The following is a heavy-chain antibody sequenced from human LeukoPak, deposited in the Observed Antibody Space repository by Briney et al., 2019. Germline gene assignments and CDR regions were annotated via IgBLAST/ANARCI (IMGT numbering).Heavy chain of an antibody. Sequence: PGGSLRLSCAASGFTFSSYGMHWVRPAPGKGLEWVAVIWYDGSNKYYADSVRGRFIIARDNSKNTLYLQVNSLRAEDTAVYYCARDSRFGSGSHAYYYYGMDVWGQGTTVTVSS. CDR3: ARDSRFGSGSHAYYYYGMDV. J-gene: IGHJ6*02. CDR1: GFTFSSYG. CDR2: IWYDGSNK. D-gene: IGHD3-10*01. V-gene: IGHV3-33*01.